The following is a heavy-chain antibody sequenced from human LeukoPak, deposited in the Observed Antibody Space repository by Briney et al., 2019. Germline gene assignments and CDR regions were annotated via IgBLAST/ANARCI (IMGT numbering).Heavy chain of an antibody. V-gene: IGHV1-69*05. CDR3: ARERERITDP. CDR1: GGTFSSYA. CDR2: IIPIFGTA. J-gene: IGHJ5*02. Sequence: GASVKVSCKASGGTFSSYAISWVRQAPGQGLEWMGGIIPIFGTANYAQKFQGRVTITTDESTSTAYMELSSLRSEDTAVYYCARERERITDPWGQGTLVTVSS. D-gene: IGHD1-20*01.